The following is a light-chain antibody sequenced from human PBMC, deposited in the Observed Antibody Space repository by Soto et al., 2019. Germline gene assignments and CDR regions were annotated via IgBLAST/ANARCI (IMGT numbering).Light chain of an antibody. CDR2: AAS. J-gene: IGKJ5*01. CDR1: QGISNW. Sequence: GCVCXGDQDNNYLRASQGISNWLAWYQHKPGKAPHLXXYAASTWQSGVPSRFSGSGSETEFTSTICSLQPQDVATYQGQHLKRLPITVGQGTRLEIK. CDR3: QHLKRLPIT. V-gene: IGKV1D-12*01.